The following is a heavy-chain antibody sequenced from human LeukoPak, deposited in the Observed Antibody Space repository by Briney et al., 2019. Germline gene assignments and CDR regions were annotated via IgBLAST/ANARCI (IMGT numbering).Heavy chain of an antibody. CDR1: GFKFSSYS. V-gene: IGHV3-21*01. J-gene: IGHJ5*02. CDR2: ISSSSSYI. D-gene: IGHD3-10*01. CDR3: ARETAISGSYPHWFDP. Sequence: GGSLRLSCAASGFKFSSYSMKWVRQAPGKGLEWVSFISSSSSYIYYADSVKGRFTISRDNAKNSLYLQMNSLRAEDTAVYYCARETAISGSYPHWFDPWGQGTLVTVSS.